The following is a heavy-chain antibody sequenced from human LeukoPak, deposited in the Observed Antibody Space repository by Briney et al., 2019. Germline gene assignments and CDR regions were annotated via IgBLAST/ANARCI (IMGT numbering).Heavy chain of an antibody. CDR2: INTDGSIT. Sequence: TGGSLRLSCAASGFTFSSYWMHWVRQVPGKGLVWVSRINTDGSITTYADSVKGRFTISRDNAKNTLYLQMNSLRAEDTAVYYCARIREMTTITGAFDIWGQGTVLSVSS. CDR3: ARIREMTTITGAFDI. CDR1: GFTFSSYW. V-gene: IGHV3-74*03. J-gene: IGHJ3*02. D-gene: IGHD5-24*01.